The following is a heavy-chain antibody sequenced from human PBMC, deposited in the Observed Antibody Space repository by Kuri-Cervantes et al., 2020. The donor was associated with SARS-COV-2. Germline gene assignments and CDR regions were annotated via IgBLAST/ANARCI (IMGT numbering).Heavy chain of an antibody. Sequence: SQTLSLTCAAYGGSFSGYYWSWIRQPPGKGLEWIGEINHSGSTNYNPSLKSRVTIPVDTSKNQFSLKLNSVTAAYTAVYSCARWPPGSYRPHDAFDVWGQGTMVTVSS. D-gene: IGHD1-26*01. J-gene: IGHJ3*01. CDR1: GGSFSGYY. CDR3: ARWPPGSYRPHDAFDV. V-gene: IGHV4-34*01. CDR2: INHSGST.